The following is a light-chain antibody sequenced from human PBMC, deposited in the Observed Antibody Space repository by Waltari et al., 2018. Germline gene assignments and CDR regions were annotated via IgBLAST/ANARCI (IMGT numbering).Light chain of an antibody. V-gene: IGKV3-20*01. CDR1: QSVGSDS. J-gene: IGKJ2*01. CDR3: QQYGPSAMYT. Sequence: EIVLTQSPGTLSLSPGERATLSCRASQSVGSDSLAWYQQKPGQAPRLLIYGTSRRATGIADSFSGSGSGTDFTLTISRLEPEDFAVYYCQQYGPSAMYTFGQGTKVEIK. CDR2: GTS.